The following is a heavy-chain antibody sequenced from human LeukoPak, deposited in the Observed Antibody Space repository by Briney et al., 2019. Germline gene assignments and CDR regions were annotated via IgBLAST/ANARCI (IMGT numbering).Heavy chain of an antibody. CDR1: GFSVSSNY. J-gene: IGHJ3*02. CDR2: IYSDGST. D-gene: IGHD6-19*01. Sequence: GGSLRLTCPASGFSVSSNYMSWVRQAAWKGLEWVSVIYSDGSTYYADSVQGRFTMSRDNSKNTLYLQMNSLRDEDTAVYYCAKDGKQWLVLGAFDIWGQGTMVTVSS. CDR3: AKDGKQWLVLGAFDI. V-gene: IGHV3-53*01.